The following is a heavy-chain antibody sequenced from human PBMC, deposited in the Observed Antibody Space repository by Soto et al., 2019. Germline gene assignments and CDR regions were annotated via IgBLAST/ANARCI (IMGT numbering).Heavy chain of an antibody. CDR3: ARAVDYSTYYFDY. CDR2: IYHSGST. Sequence: SETLSLTCAVSGGSISSSNWWSWVRQPPGKGLEWIGEIYHSGSTNYNPSLKSRVTISVDKSKNQFSLKLSSVTAADTAVYYCARAVDYSTYYFDYWGQGTLVTVSS. J-gene: IGHJ4*02. V-gene: IGHV4-4*02. CDR1: GGSISSSNW. D-gene: IGHD2-15*01.